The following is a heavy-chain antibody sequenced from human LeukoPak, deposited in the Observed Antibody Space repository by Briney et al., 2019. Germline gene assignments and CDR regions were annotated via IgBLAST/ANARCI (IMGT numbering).Heavy chain of an antibody. V-gene: IGHV4-38-2*02. D-gene: IGHD3-22*01. CDR3: AITNYYDSSGYPPRGAFDI. Sequence: SETLSLTCTVSGYSISSGYYWGWIRQPPGKGLEWIGSIYRSGSTYYNPSLKSRVTISVDTSKNQFSLKLSSVTAADTAVYYCAITNYYDSSGYPPRGAFDIWGQGTMVTVSS. J-gene: IGHJ3*02. CDR2: IYRSGST. CDR1: GYSISSGYY.